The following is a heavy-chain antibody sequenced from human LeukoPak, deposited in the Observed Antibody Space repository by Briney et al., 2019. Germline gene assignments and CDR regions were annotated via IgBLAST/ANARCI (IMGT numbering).Heavy chain of an antibody. CDR3: AKDQEDYSNYGDAFDI. V-gene: IGHV3-30*02. CDR1: RFTFSSNG. CDR2: TRYDVTNK. J-gene: IGHJ3*02. D-gene: IGHD4-11*01. Sequence: GGSLRLSCAAARFTFSSNGMQWVRPAQGKGRGWVAFTRYDVTNKYYTDSGKGRVTISRDNSKNTLYLQMNSLRAEDTAVYYCAKDQEDYSNYGDAFDIWGQGTMVTVSS.